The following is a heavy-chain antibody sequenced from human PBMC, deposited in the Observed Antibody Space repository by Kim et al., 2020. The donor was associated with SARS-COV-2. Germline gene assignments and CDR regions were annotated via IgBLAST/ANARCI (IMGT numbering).Heavy chain of an antibody. D-gene: IGHD3-22*01. Sequence: ASVKVSYKASGYTFTSYGISWVRQAPGQGLEWMGWISAYNGNTNYAQKLQGRVTMTTDTSTSTAYMELRSLRSDDTAVYYCARDKSKYYDSSGYFGYWGQGTLVTVSS. CDR3: ARDKSKYYDSSGYFGY. V-gene: IGHV1-18*01. CDR1: GYTFTSYG. CDR2: ISAYNGNT. J-gene: IGHJ4*02.